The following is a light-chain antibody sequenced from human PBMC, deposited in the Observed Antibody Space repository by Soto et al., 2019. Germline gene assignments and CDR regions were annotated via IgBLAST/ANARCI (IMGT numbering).Light chain of an antibody. V-gene: IGLV1-51*01. CDR1: SSNIGDNY. Sequence: QSVLMQPPSVSAAPGQKVTISCSGSSSNIGDNYVSWYQQFPGTAPKLLIYDNSQRPSGIPDRFSGSTSGTSATLGITGLQTGDEADYYCGTWDTSLSAGVFGGGTKLTVL. CDR2: DNS. CDR3: GTWDTSLSAGV. J-gene: IGLJ2*01.